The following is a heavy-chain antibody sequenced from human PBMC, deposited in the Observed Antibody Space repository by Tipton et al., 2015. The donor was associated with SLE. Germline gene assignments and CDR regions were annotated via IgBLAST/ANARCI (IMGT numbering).Heavy chain of an antibody. Sequence: TLSLTCAVYGGSFSDYSWSWIRQPPGKGLEWIGEINHSGSTNYNPSLKSRVTISIDTSKNQFSLRLRSVTAADTAVYYCARDCTTGVCYTTSFDSWGQGTLVPVSP. CDR3: ARDCTTGVCYTTSFDS. V-gene: IGHV4-34*01. D-gene: IGHD2-8*01. J-gene: IGHJ4*02. CDR2: INHSGST. CDR1: GGSFSDYS.